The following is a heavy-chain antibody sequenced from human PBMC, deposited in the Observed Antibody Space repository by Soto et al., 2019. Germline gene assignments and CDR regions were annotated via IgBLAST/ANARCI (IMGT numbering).Heavy chain of an antibody. CDR2: ISAYNGNT. Sequence: GASVKVSCKASGYTFTSYGISWVRQAPGQGLEWMGWISAYNGNTNYAQKLQGRVTMTTDTSTSTAYMELRSLRSDDTAVYYCARDPSEPNGNYYYGMDVWGQGTTVTVSS. CDR3: ARDPSEPNGNYYYGMDV. D-gene: IGHD1-1*01. CDR1: GYTFTSYG. V-gene: IGHV1-18*01. J-gene: IGHJ6*02.